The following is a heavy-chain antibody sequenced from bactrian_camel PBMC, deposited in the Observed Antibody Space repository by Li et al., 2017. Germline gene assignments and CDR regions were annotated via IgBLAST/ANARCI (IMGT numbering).Heavy chain of an antibody. CDR1: AFTFRRTW. CDR3: TTVDDYGFGY. Sequence: HVQLVESGGGLVQPGESLSLSCAASAFTFRRTWMHRVRQAPGKGLEWVASIYTDGGVTYYAHSVKGRFTISRDNAKNTLYLQMNSLKSEDTALYYCTTVDDYGFGYWGQGTQVTVS. CDR2: IYTDGGVT. D-gene: IGHD5*01. J-gene: IGHJ6*01. V-gene: IGHV3S6*01.